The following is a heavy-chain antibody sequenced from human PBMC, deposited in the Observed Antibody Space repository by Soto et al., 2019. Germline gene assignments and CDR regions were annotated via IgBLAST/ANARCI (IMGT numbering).Heavy chain of an antibody. CDR3: AYGNLSYYFDY. Sequence: QVQLVESGGGVVQPGRSLRLSCAASGFTFSSYGMHWVRQAPGKGLEWVAIIWYDGSDKYYADSVKGRFTISRDNSKNTLYLQMNSLRAEDTAVYSCAYGNLSYYFDYWGQGTLVTVSS. V-gene: IGHV3-33*03. J-gene: IGHJ4*02. CDR2: IWYDGSDK. CDR1: GFTFSSYG. D-gene: IGHD4-17*01.